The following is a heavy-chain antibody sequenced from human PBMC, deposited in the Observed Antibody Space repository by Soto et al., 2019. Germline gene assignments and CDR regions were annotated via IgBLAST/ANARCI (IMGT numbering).Heavy chain of an antibody. CDR2: IHHSGTT. V-gene: IGHV4-34*01. CDR1: GRSCSGDY. CDR3: ARLNYYYGMDV. Sequence: ETLSLTSAYYGRSCSGDYWSWLSQSTGNRLEWIGQIHHSGTTIHNPALKSRVTITVDTSKNKFSLKLSSVTAADTAVYYCARLNYYYGMDVWVKGTTGTDS. J-gene: IGHJ6*04.